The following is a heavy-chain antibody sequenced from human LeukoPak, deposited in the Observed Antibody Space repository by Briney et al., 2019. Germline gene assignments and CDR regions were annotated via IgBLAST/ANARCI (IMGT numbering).Heavy chain of an antibody. D-gene: IGHD3-10*01. Sequence: GESLKISCKGSGFTFTSYWIGWVRQMPGKGLEWMGIIYPADSDTRGSPSFQGQVTMSADKSTNTAYLQWSSLKASDTAMYYCARQAITSDYFDSWDQGTLVTVSS. J-gene: IGHJ4*02. V-gene: IGHV5-51*01. CDR2: IYPADSDT. CDR3: ARQAITSDYFDS. CDR1: GFTFTSYW.